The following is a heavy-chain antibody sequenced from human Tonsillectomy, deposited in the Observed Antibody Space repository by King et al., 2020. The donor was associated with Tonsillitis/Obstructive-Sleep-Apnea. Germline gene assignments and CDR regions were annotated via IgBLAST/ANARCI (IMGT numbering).Heavy chain of an antibody. CDR3: ARDRASGTRWFDP. CDR2: INAGNGNT. Sequence: QLVQSGAEVKKPGASVKVSCKASGYTFTSYAMHWVRQAPGQRLEWMGWINAGNGNTKYSQKFQGRVTITRDTSASTAYMKLSSLRSEDTAVYYCARDRASGTRWFDPWGQGTLVTVSS. J-gene: IGHJ5*02. V-gene: IGHV1-3*01. CDR1: GYTFTSYA. D-gene: IGHD1-1*01.